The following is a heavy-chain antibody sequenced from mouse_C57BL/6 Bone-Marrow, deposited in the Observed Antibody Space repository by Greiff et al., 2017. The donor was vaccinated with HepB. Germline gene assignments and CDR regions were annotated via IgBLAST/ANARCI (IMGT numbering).Heavy chain of an antibody. CDR2: ISDGGSYT. CDR3: ARDRGAIYYGNYEGFAY. CDR1: GFTFSSYA. J-gene: IGHJ3*01. V-gene: IGHV5-4*01. D-gene: IGHD2-1*01. Sequence: EVQRVESGGGLVKPGGSLKLSCAASGFTFSSYAMSWVRQTPEKRLEWVATISDGGSYTYYPDNVKGRFTISRDNAKNNLYLQMSHLKSEDTAMYYCARDRGAIYYGNYEGFAYWGQGTLVTVSA.